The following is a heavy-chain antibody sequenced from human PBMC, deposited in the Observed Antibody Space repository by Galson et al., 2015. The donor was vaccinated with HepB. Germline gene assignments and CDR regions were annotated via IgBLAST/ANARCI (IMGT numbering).Heavy chain of an antibody. CDR2: TYYRSKWYN. Sequence: CAISGDSVSSNSAAWNWIRQSPSRGLEWLGRTYYRSKWYNDYAVSVRSRITINPDTSKNQFSLQLNSVTPEDTAVYYCARDGSVAGIGYFDYWGQGTLVTVSS. J-gene: IGHJ4*02. CDR3: ARDGSVAGIGYFDY. V-gene: IGHV6-1*01. D-gene: IGHD6-19*01. CDR1: GDSVSSNSAA.